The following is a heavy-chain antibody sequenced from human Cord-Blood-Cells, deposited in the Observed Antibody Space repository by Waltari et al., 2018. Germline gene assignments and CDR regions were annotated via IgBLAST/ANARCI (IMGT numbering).Heavy chain of an antibody. CDR3: ARDDNWNYDY. Sequence: EVQLVESGGGLVQPGGSLRLSCPASGFTFGSYWMSWVRQAPGKGLEWVANIKQDGSEKYYVDSVKGRFTISRDNAKNSLYLQMNSLRAEDTAVYYCARDDNWNYDYWGQGTLVTVSS. D-gene: IGHD1-20*01. J-gene: IGHJ4*02. CDR2: IKQDGSEK. CDR1: GFTFGSYW. V-gene: IGHV3-7*01.